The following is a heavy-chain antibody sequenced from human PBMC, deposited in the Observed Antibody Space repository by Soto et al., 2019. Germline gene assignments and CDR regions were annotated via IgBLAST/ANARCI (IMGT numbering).Heavy chain of an antibody. CDR2: IYHSGST. CDR3: ARGQLEPFRGYFDL. CDR1: GGSISSGGYS. D-gene: IGHD1-1*01. J-gene: IGHJ2*01. V-gene: IGHV4-30-2*01. Sequence: QLQLQESGPGLVKPSQTLSLTCAVSGGSISSGGYSWSWIRQPPGKGLEWIGYIYHSGSTYYNPSLKSRVTISVDRSKNQFSLKLSSVTAADTAVYYCARGQLEPFRGYFDLWGRGTLVTVSS.